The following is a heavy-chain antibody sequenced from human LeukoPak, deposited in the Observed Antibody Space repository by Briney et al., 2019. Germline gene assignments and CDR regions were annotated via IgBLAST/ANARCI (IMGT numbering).Heavy chain of an antibody. V-gene: IGHV1-3*01. Sequence: ASVKVSCKASGYTFTSYAIHWVRQAPGQRLEWMGWINAGNGNTKYSQKFQGRLTITRDIVATTAYLELSSLRSEDTAVYFCARAEVLESFGHNKHCMDVWGQGTTVIVSS. CDR3: ARAEVLESFGHNKHCMDV. D-gene: IGHD3-16*01. J-gene: IGHJ6*02. CDR1: GYTFTSYA. CDR2: INAGNGNT.